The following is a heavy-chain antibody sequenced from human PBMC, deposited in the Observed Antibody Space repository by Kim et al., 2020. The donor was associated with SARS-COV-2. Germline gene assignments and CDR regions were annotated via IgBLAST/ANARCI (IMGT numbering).Heavy chain of an antibody. CDR2: INHSGST. Sequence: SETLSLTCAVYGGSFSGYYWSWIRQPPGKGLEWIGEINHSGSTNYNPSLKSRVTISVDTSKNQFSLKLSSVTAADTAVYYCARMVRGVPRWFDYWGQGTL. CDR1: GGSFSGYY. CDR3: ARMVRGVPRWFDY. V-gene: IGHV4-34*01. D-gene: IGHD3-10*01. J-gene: IGHJ4*02.